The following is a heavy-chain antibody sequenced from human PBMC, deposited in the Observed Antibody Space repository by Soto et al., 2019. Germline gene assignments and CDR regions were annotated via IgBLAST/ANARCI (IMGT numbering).Heavy chain of an antibody. CDR1: GFTFSNAW. D-gene: IGHD6-19*01. CDR3: TLIAVADLDAFDI. Sequence: GGSLRLSCAASGFTFSNAWMNWVRQAPGKGLEWVGRIKSKTDGGTTDYAAPVKGRFTISRDDSKNTLYLQMNSLKTEDTAVYYCTLIAVADLDAFDIWGQGTMVTVSS. V-gene: IGHV3-15*07. CDR2: IKSKTDGGTT. J-gene: IGHJ3*02.